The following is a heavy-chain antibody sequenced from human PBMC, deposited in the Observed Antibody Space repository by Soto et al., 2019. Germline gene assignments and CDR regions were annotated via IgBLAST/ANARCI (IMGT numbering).Heavy chain of an antibody. Sequence: SETLSLTFAVYGESFIGYYWTWIRQSPGRGLEWIGEINHGGSTNYKPSLKSRVTISIDTSKNQFSLKLTSVTVADTSVYYCSRTDIVTTNGFDPWGQGTMVTVSS. CDR3: SRTDIVTTNGFDP. CDR1: GESFIGYY. J-gene: IGHJ5*02. V-gene: IGHV4-34*01. D-gene: IGHD5-12*01. CDR2: INHGGST.